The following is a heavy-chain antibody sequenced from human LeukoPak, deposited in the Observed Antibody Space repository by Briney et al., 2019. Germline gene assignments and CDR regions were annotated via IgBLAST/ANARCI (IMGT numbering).Heavy chain of an antibody. D-gene: IGHD5-18*01. Sequence: PGGSLRLSCAASGFTFSSYAMSWVRQAPGKGLAWVSAISGSGGSTYYADSVKGRFTISRDNSKNTLYLQMNSLRAEATAVYYCAKGSSGTAMVAYYFDYWGQGTLVTVSS. J-gene: IGHJ4*02. CDR3: AKGSSGTAMVAYYFDY. CDR2: ISGSGGST. CDR1: GFTFSSYA. V-gene: IGHV3-23*01.